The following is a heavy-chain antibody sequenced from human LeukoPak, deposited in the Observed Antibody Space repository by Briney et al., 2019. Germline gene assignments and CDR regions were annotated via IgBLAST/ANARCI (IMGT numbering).Heavy chain of an antibody. CDR3: ARDRKQWLALDY. CDR1: GFTFNDYY. Sequence: GSLRLSCAASGFTFNDYYMSWIRQAPGKGLEWVSYISSSGSTIYYADSVKGRFTISRDNAKNSLYLQMNNLRAEDTAVYYCARDRKQWLALDYWGQGTLVTVSS. J-gene: IGHJ4*02. D-gene: IGHD6-19*01. CDR2: ISSSGSTI. V-gene: IGHV3-11*01.